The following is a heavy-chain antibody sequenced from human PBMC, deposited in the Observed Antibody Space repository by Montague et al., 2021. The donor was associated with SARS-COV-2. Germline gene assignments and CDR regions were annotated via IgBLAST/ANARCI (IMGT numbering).Heavy chain of an antibody. J-gene: IGHJ6*02. V-gene: IGHV6-1*01. CDR3: ARDIGSAGIYYYYGMDV. D-gene: IGHD3-10*01. CDR2: TYYRSKWFY. CDR1: GDSVSSNGGA. Sequence: CAISGDSVSSNGGAWNWIRQSPSRRLERLGRTYYRSKWFYDYAVSLNSRLTVKPDTSKNQFSLQLNSVTPEDTAVYYCARDIGSAGIYYYYGMDVWGQGTTVTVSS.